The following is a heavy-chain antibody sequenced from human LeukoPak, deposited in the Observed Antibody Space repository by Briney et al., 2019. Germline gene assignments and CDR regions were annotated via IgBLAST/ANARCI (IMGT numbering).Heavy chain of an antibody. Sequence: GGSLRLSCAASGFTFSSYSMNWVRQAPGKGLEWVSSISSSSSYIYYADSVKGRFTISRDNAKNPLYLQMNSLRAEDTAVYYCARDVLMVYARGYYYYYYMDVWGKGTTVTVSS. CDR2: ISSSSSYI. V-gene: IGHV3-21*01. J-gene: IGHJ6*03. CDR3: ARDVLMVYARGYYYYYYMDV. D-gene: IGHD2-8*01. CDR1: GFTFSSYS.